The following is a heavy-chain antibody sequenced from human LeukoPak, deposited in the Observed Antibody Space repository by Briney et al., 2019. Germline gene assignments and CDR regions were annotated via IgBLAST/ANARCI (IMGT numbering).Heavy chain of an antibody. V-gene: IGHV3-23*01. D-gene: IGHD5-18*01. CDR3: AKGRGYNYSYHCFDP. Sequence: GGSLRLSCAPSGFTFSSYAMSWVRQAPGKGLEWVSVISGSGGSTYYADSVKGRFTISRDNSKNTLYLQMNSLRADDTAVYYCAKGRGYNYSYHCFDPWGQGTLVTVSS. CDR2: ISGSGGST. J-gene: IGHJ5*02. CDR1: GFTFSSYA.